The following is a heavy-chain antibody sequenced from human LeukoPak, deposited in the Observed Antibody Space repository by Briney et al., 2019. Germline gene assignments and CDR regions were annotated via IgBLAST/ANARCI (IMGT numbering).Heavy chain of an antibody. Sequence: GGSLRLSCAASGFTFSSYSMNWVRQAPGKGLEWASSISSSSSYIYYADSVKGRFTISRDNAKNSLYLQMNSLRAEDTAVYYCARDKVEPNDYGDYGPDYYYYGMDVWGQGTTVTVSS. D-gene: IGHD4-17*01. CDR1: GFTFSSYS. V-gene: IGHV3-21*01. J-gene: IGHJ6*02. CDR2: ISSSSSYI. CDR3: ARDKVEPNDYGDYGPDYYYYGMDV.